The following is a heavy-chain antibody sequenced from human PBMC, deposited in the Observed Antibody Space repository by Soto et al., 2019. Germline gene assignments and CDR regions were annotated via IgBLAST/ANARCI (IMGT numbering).Heavy chain of an antibody. CDR3: ASHYDMWSGYLSPVDY. CDR1: GYTFSDYY. D-gene: IGHD3-3*01. Sequence: QVQLVESGGDLVKPGGSLRLSCAASGYTFSDYYMSWIRQAPGKGLEWISYIDTSGTKIYYADSVKSRFTITRDNGQNALYLEMNSLRLEATAVYYCASHYDMWSGYLSPVDYWGQGTLVTVSS. V-gene: IGHV3-11*01. J-gene: IGHJ4*02. CDR2: IDTSGTKI.